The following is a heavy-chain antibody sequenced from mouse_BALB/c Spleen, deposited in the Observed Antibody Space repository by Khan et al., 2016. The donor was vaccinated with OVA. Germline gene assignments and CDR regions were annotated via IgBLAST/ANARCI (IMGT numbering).Heavy chain of an antibody. Sequence: QVQLKQSGPGLVAPSQSLSITCTISGFSLTNYGIHWVRQPPGKGLEWLVVIWTDGSATYNSALKSRLSFTKDNSKNQVFLKMNSPHTAVTAISSGARQPYYHYYVMDYWGQGTSVTVAS. V-gene: IGHV2-6-1*01. CDR2: IWTDGSA. CDR3: ARQPYYHYYVMDY. CDR1: GFSLTNYG. D-gene: IGHD2-10*01. J-gene: IGHJ4*01.